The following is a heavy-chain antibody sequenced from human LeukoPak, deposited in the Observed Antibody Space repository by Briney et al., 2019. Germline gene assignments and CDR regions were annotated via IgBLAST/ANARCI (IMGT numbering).Heavy chain of an antibody. V-gene: IGHV3-66*01. Sequence: GGSLRLSCAASGFTVGNDHMNWVRQAPGKGLEWVSLIYSGGNTQYADSVKGRFIIFRDSSKNTLYLQMNSLRVEDTAVYYCATRAVAAPYWGQGTLVTVSS. J-gene: IGHJ4*02. CDR3: ATRAVAAPY. D-gene: IGHD6-19*01. CDR2: IYSGGNT. CDR1: GFTVGNDH.